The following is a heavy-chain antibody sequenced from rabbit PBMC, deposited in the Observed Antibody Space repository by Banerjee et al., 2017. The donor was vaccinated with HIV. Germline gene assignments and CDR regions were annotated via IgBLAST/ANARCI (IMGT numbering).Heavy chain of an antibody. CDR2: IYAGSTGNT. J-gene: IGHJ4*01. CDR3: ARDAGSAGSGYATYYFNL. CDR1: GFSFCKSSY. D-gene: IGHD4-2*01. Sequence: QSLVESGGVLVKPPASPTLTCTASGFSFCKSSYMCWLRQAPGQGLEWIACIYAGSTGNTYCATWAKGRFTISKTSSTTVSLQMTSLTAADTAAYFCARDAGSAGSGYATYYFNLWGPGTLVTVS. V-gene: IGHV1S40*01.